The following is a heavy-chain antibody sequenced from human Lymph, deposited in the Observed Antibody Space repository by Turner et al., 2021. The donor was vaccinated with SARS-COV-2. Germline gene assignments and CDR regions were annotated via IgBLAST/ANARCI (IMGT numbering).Heavy chain of an antibody. CDR1: GFPFSSYS. CDR3: ARDRDSSGWVDY. D-gene: IGHD3-22*01. Sequence: QVQLVEAGGGVVQPGRSLRPPCAASGFPFSSYSIHWVRQAPGKGLEWVAFISYDGSDKYYADAVKGRFTFYRDNSKNTLYLQMNSLKAEDTAVYYCARDRDSSGWVDYWGQGTLVTVSS. CDR2: ISYDGSDK. V-gene: IGHV3-30*04. J-gene: IGHJ4*02.